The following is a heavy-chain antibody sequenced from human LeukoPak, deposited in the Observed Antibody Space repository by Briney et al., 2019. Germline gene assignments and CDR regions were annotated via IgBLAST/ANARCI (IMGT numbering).Heavy chain of an antibody. D-gene: IGHD4-17*01. CDR3: ARDDYGDYEFDY. V-gene: IGHV4-61*02. CDR2: IYTSGST. Sequence: SETLSLTCTVSGGSISSGSYYWSWIRQPAGTGLEWIGRIYTSGSTNYNPSLKSRVTISVHTSKNQFSLKLRPVTAAHTAVYYCARDDYGDYEFDYWGQGTLVTVSS. J-gene: IGHJ4*02. CDR1: GGSISSGSYY.